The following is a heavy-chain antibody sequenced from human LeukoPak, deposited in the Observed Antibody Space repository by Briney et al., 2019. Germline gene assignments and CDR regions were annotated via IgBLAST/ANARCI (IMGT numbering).Heavy chain of an antibody. CDR3: AKDTGYYYDSSNYWN. Sequence: SLRLSCAASGFTFDDYAMHWVRQAPGKGLEWVSGISWNSGSIGYADSVKGRFTISRDNAKNSLYLQMNSLRAEDTALYYCAKDTGYYYDSSNYWNWGQGTLVTVSS. CDR2: ISWNSGSI. D-gene: IGHD3-22*01. CDR1: GFTFDDYA. J-gene: IGHJ4*02. V-gene: IGHV3-9*01.